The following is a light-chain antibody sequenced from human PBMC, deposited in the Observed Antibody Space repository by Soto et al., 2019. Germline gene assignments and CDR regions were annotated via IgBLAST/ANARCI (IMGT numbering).Light chain of an antibody. J-gene: IGKJ1*01. V-gene: IGKV3-15*01. Sequence: EIVMTQSPATLSVSPGERATLSCRASQSVSSNLAWYQQKAGQAPRLLIYGASTRATGIPARFSGSGSGTEFTLTISSLQSEDFALYYCQQYNNWPRTFGQGTKVDIK. CDR1: QSVSSN. CDR3: QQYNNWPRT. CDR2: GAS.